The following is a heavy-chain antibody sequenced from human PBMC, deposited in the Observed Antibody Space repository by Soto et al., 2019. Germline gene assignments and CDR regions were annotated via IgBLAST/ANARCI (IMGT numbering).Heavy chain of an antibody. CDR2: ISDYNGKT. CDR1: GYTFNSYG. J-gene: IGHJ4*02. CDR3: ARRPRDRAPDF. Sequence: ASVKVSCKASGYTFNSYGITWVRQAPGQGLEWIGWISDYNGKTNYAQNHQDKVTMTTDTSTSTAYMDLWCFIFDVTAVYFCARRPRDRAPDFWGQGTLVTVSS. D-gene: IGHD3-22*01. V-gene: IGHV1-18*01.